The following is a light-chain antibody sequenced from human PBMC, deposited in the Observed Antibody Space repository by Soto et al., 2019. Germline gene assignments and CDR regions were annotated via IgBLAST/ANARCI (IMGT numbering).Light chain of an antibody. CDR1: SSDVGGYNY. Sequence: QSVLTQPASVSGSPGQWITISCTGTSSDVGGYNYVSWYQQHPGKAPKLMIYDVSNRPSGVSNRFSGSKSGNTASLTISGLQAEDEADYYCSSYTSSSTYVFGTG. V-gene: IGLV2-14*01. CDR2: DVS. CDR3: SSYTSSSTYV. J-gene: IGLJ1*01.